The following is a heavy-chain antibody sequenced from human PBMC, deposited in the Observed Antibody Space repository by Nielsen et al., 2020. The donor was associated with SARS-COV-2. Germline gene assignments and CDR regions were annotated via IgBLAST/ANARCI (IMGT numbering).Heavy chain of an antibody. V-gene: IGHV4-4*02. Sequence: SETLSLTCAVSGGSISSSNWWSWVRQPPGKGLEWIGEIYHSGSTNYNPSLKSRVTISVDKSKNQFSLKLSSVTAADTAVYYCASVSYDFWSGYYKDYWGQGTLVTVSS. CDR3: ASVSYDFWSGYYKDY. D-gene: IGHD3-3*01. J-gene: IGHJ4*02. CDR1: GGSISSSNW. CDR2: IYHSGST.